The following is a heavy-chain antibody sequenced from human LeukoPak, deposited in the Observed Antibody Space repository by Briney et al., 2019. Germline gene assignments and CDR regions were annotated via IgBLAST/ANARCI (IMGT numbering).Heavy chain of an antibody. D-gene: IGHD3-22*01. Sequence: PGRSLRLSCAASGFTFSSYGMHWVRQAPGKGLEWVAVIWYDGSNKYYADSVKGRFTISRDNSKNTLYLQMNSLRAEDTAVYYCARDGYYYDSSGYYPFGYWGQGTLVTVSS. CDR2: IWYDGSNK. V-gene: IGHV3-33*01. J-gene: IGHJ4*02. CDR1: GFTFSSYG. CDR3: ARDGYYYDSSGYYPFGY.